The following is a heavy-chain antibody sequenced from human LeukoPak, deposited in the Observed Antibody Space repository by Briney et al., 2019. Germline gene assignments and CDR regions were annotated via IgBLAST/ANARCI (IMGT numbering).Heavy chain of an antibody. CDR2: IYTSGST. D-gene: IGHD1-26*01. CDR3: AREGSGFYWYYFDY. V-gene: IGHV4-61*02. Sequence: PSETLSLTCTVSGGSISSGTYYWSWIRQPAGKGLEWIGRIYTSGSTNYNPSLKSRVTISVDTSKNQFSLKLSSVTAADTAVYSCAREGSGFYWYYFDYWGQGTLVTVSS. CDR1: GGSISSGTYY. J-gene: IGHJ4*02.